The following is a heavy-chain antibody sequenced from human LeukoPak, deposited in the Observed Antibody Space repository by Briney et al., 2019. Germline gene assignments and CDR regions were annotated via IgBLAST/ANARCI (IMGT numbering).Heavy chain of an antibody. V-gene: IGHV3-74*03. CDR3: VRGDTSTWFWYFDH. CDR2: VNSDGSST. D-gene: IGHD2-2*01. J-gene: IGHJ2*01. CDR1: GFSNFW. Sequence: GGSLRISCAATGFSNFWMHWVRQAPGKGLERVSRVNSDGSSTTYADSVKGRFTISRANAKNTLDLQMHTLRAEDTAVYYCVRGDTSTWFWYFDHWGRGTLVTVSS.